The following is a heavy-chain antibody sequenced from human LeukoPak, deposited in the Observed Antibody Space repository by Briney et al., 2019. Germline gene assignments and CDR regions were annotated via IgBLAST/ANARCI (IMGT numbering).Heavy chain of an antibody. J-gene: IGHJ4*02. D-gene: IGHD6-25*01. CDR1: GGSISSNNW. Sequence: SETLSLTCAVSGGSISSNNWWSWVRQPPGKGLEWIGEMFHRGSTTYNPSLNSRVTISMDPSSNQLSLKPTSVTAADTAVYYCARSGGWYFDYWGQGTLVTVSS. CDR3: ARSGGWYFDY. V-gene: IGHV4-4*02. CDR2: MFHRGST.